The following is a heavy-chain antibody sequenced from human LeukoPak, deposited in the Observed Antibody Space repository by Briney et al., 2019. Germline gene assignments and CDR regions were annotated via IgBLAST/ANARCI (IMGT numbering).Heavy chain of an antibody. CDR2: ISGSGTGT. CDR1: GFTFSSYA. J-gene: IGHJ4*02. D-gene: IGHD3-16*01. V-gene: IGHV3-23*01. Sequence: PGRSLRLSCAASGFTFSSYAMSWVRQAPGKGLEWVSTISGSGTGTYYADSVKGRFTISRDNSKNTLSLQMNSLRAEDTAVYSCAKRGSSSPFDSWGQGTLVTVSS. CDR3: AKRGSSSPFDS.